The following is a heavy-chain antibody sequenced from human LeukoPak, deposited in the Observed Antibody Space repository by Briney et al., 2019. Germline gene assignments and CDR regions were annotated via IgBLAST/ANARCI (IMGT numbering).Heavy chain of an antibody. CDR1: GGSISSSSYY. D-gene: IGHD3-10*01. Sequence: PSETLSLTCTVSGGSISSSSYYWGLIRQPPGKGLEWIGSMDYSGSTYFNPSLKSRVAISVGTSKNQFSLKLSSVTAADTAVYYCAVVRGYFDYWGQGTLVTVSS. J-gene: IGHJ4*02. CDR3: AVVRGYFDY. CDR2: MDYSGST. V-gene: IGHV4-39*01.